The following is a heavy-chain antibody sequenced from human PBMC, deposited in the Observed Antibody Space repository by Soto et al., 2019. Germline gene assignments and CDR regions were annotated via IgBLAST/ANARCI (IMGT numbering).Heavy chain of an antibody. Sequence: QIHLVQSGAEVKKPGSSVKISCKASGGTFSNYAISWVRQAPGQGLEWRGGITPIFDTTNYAQKFQGRPTITEDTSTSTAYMEPSGLSYDDTSMYCCARYPNSRNNWVDPWGQGTLVTVSS. CDR1: GGTFSNYA. V-gene: IGHV1-69*06. CDR2: ITPIFDTT. J-gene: IGHJ5*02. CDR3: ARYPNSRNNWVDP.